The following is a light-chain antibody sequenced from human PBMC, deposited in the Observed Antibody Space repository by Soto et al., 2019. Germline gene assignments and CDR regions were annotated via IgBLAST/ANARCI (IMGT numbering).Light chain of an antibody. CDR3: QQYGTTPGT. CDR1: QSVSGSY. Sequence: EIVLTQSAGSLSLSPGERATLSYRASQSVSGSYLAWYQQKPGQAPRLLISGASSRATAIPDRFSGSGSGTDFTLTISRLEPEDFAVYYCQQYGTTPGTFGQGTKLEIK. V-gene: IGKV3-20*01. CDR2: GAS. J-gene: IGKJ2*01.